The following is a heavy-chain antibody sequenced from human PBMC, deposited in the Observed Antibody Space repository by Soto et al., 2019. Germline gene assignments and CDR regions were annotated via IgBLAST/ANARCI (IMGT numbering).Heavy chain of an antibody. D-gene: IGHD3-16*01. V-gene: IGHV3-21*01. Sequence: EVQLVESGGGLVKPGGSLRLSCAASGFTFSSYSMNWVRQAPGKGLEWVSSISSSSSYIYYADLVKGRFTISRDNAKNSLYLQMNSLRAEDTAVYYCAILRPDYDAFDIWGQGTMVTVSS. J-gene: IGHJ3*02. CDR3: AILRPDYDAFDI. CDR2: ISSSSSYI. CDR1: GFTFSSYS.